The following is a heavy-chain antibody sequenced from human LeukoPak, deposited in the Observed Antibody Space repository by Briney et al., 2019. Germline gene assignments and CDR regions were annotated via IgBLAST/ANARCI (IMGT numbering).Heavy chain of an antibody. CDR1: GFTFSSYA. J-gene: IGHJ4*02. D-gene: IGHD3-22*01. CDR3: ARDEPRRYYDSSGYAPFDY. CDR2: ISGSGGST. Sequence: TGGSLRLSCAASGFTFSSYAMSWVRQAPGKGLEWVSAISGSGGSTYYADSVKGRFTISRDNSKNTLYLQMNSLRAEDTAVYYCARDEPRRYYDSSGYAPFDYWGQGTLVTVSS. V-gene: IGHV3-23*01.